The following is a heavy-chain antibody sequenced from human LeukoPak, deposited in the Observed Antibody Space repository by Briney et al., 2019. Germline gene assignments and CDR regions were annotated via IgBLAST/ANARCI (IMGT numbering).Heavy chain of an antibody. D-gene: IGHD6-19*01. CDR1: EFTFSNYA. CDR3: AKGGIAVAGTSYYYYMDV. Sequence: GGSLRLSCAASEFTFSNYAMSWVRQAPGKGLDWVSAISGSGDYTYYADSVKGRFTISRDNSKNTLHLQMNSLRAEDAAVYYCAKGGIAVAGTSYYYYMDVWGKGTTVTISS. V-gene: IGHV3-23*01. J-gene: IGHJ6*03. CDR2: ISGSGDYT.